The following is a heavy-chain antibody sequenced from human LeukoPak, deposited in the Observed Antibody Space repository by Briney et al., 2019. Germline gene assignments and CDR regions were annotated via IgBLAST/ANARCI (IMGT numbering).Heavy chain of an antibody. Sequence: PSETLSLTCTFSGGAISSYYWSWIRQPPGKGLEWIGYIYYSGSTNYNPSLKSRVTISVDTSKNQFSLKLSSVTAADTAVYYCVGSLAAAGNFDYWGQGTLVTVSS. CDR2: IYYSGST. J-gene: IGHJ4*02. V-gene: IGHV4-59*01. D-gene: IGHD6-13*01. CDR1: GGAISSYY. CDR3: VGSLAAAGNFDY.